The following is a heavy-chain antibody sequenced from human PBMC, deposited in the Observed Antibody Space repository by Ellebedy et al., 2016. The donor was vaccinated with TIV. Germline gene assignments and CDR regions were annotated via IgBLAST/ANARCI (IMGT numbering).Heavy chain of an antibody. CDR2: ISPYNGNK. J-gene: IGHJ4*02. CDR3: ARDRYSGSYDF. CDR1: GYMFTSSA. Sequence: AASVKVSCKASGYMFTSSAIGWVRQAPGQGLEWMGWISPYNGNKDYAQNFQGRVILTTDTSTTTAYMELRSLTSDDTAVYYCARDRYSGSYDFWGQGTLVTVSS. V-gene: IGHV1-18*04. D-gene: IGHD1-26*01.